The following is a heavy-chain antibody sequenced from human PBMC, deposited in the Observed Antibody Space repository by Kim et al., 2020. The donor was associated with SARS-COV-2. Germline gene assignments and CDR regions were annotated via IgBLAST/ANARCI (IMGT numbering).Heavy chain of an antibody. J-gene: IGHJ6*02. CDR2: IIPIFGTA. V-gene: IGHV1-69*13. Sequence: SVKVSCKASGGTFSNYAISWVRQAPGQGLEWMGGIIPIFGTANYAQKFQGRVTITADESTSTAYMELSSLRSEDTAVYYCARSGYSRQYYYYYGMDVWGQGTTVTVSS. D-gene: IGHD5-18*01. CDR1: GGTFSNYA. CDR3: ARSGYSRQYYYYYGMDV.